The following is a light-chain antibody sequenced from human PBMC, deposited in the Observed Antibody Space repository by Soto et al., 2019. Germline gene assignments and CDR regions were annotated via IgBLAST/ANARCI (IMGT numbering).Light chain of an antibody. CDR3: SSYTSNSTLYV. V-gene: IGLV2-14*03. Sequence: QSALTQPAAVSGSPGQSITISCTGTSSDIGGYNYFSWYQQLPGKVPKLIIYDVSNRPSGVSDRFSGSKSGNAASLTISGLQAEAEDEYYCSSYTSNSTLYVFGTGTKVTVL. CDR1: SSDIGGYNY. J-gene: IGLJ1*01. CDR2: DVS.